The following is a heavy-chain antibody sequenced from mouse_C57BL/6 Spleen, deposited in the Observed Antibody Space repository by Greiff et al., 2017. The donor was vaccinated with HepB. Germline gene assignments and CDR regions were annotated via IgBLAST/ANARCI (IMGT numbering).Heavy chain of an antibody. V-gene: IGHV14-2*01. Sequence: VHVKQSGAELVKPGASVKLSCTASGFNIKDYYMHWVKQRTEQGLEWIGRIDPEDGETKYAQKFQGKATITADTSSNTAYLQLSSLTSEDTAVYYCARNGYVDYWGQGTTLTVSS. J-gene: IGHJ2*01. CDR3: ARNGYVDY. CDR2: IDPEDGET. CDR1: GFNIKDYY.